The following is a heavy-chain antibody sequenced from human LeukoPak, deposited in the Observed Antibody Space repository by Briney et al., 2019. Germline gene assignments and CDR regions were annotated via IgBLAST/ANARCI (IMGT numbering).Heavy chain of an antibody. J-gene: IGHJ4*02. Sequence: GMINPSGGSTSYPQKFQGRVTMTRDTSTSTVYMELSSLRSEDTAVYYCARQTVTTSFDFDYWGQGTLVTVSS. D-gene: IGHD4-17*01. V-gene: IGHV1-46*01. CDR2: INPSGGST. CDR3: ARQTVTTSFDFDY.